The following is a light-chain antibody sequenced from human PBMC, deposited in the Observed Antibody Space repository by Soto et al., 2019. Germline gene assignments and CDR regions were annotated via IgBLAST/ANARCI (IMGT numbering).Light chain of an antibody. CDR1: QSVSSNN. CDR3: QQYGNLPLT. Sequence: EIVLTQSPGTLSLSPGERATLSCRASQSVSSNNLAWYQQRPGQAPRLLIYGASSRATGIPDRFSGSGSGTDFTLTISRLEPEDFAVYYCQQYGNLPLTFGGGTKVDIK. CDR2: GAS. J-gene: IGKJ4*01. V-gene: IGKV3-20*01.